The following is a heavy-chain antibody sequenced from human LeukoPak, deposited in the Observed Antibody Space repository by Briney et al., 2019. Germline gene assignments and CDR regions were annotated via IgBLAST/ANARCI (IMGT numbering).Heavy chain of an antibody. D-gene: IGHD4-17*01. V-gene: IGHV4-34*01. Sequence: SETLSLTCAVYGGSFSGYYWSWIRQPPGKGLEWIGEINHSGSTNYNPSLKSRVTISVDTSKNQFSLKLSSVTAADTAVFYCARGTMTTVTYYFDYWGQGTLVTVSS. CDR2: INHSGST. J-gene: IGHJ4*02. CDR1: GGSFSGYY. CDR3: ARGTMTTVTYYFDY.